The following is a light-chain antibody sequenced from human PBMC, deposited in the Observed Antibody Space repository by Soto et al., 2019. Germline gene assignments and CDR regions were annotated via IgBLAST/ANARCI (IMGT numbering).Light chain of an antibody. J-gene: IGLJ3*02. CDR1: NSNIGAGFA. CDR2: GNN. Sequence: QSVLTQPPSVSGAPGQRVTISCTGSNSNIGAGFAVHWYQQLPGTAPKLLIHGNNNRPSGVPDRFSGSKSDTSASLAITGLQAEDEAHYYCQSYDNSLSGSWVFGGGTKLTVL. CDR3: QSYDNSLSGSWV. V-gene: IGLV1-40*01.